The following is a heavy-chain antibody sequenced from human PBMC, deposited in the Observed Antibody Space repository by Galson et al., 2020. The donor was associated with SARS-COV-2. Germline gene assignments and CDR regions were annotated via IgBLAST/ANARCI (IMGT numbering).Heavy chain of an antibody. J-gene: IGHJ3*01. CDR2: IDHSGVT. V-gene: IGHV4-34*01. CDR1: GGSFSGYC. D-gene: IGHD3-9*01. CDR3: ARAPDVDILTGFYSDGFDV. Sequence: SETLSLTCAVYGGSFSGYCWSWIRQAQGKGLEWIGEIDHSGVTNYNPSLKGRVTIFTDKSKNQFSLKLSSMTAADTGVYYCARAPDVDILTGFYSDGFDVWGRGTTVTVSS.